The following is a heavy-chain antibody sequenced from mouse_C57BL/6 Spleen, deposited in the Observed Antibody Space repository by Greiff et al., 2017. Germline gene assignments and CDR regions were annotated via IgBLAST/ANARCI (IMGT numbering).Heavy chain of an antibody. CDR1: GFSLTSYG. CDR3: ARNSNYYGSNYFDY. CDR2: IWSGGST. Sequence: QVQLQQSGPGLVQPSQSLSITCTASGFSLTSYGVHWVRQSPEKGLEWLGVIWSGGSTDYNAAFISSLCISKDNSKSQVFFKMNSLQADDTAIYYWARNSNYYGSNYFDYWGQGTTLTVSS. J-gene: IGHJ2*01. D-gene: IGHD1-1*01. V-gene: IGHV2-2*01.